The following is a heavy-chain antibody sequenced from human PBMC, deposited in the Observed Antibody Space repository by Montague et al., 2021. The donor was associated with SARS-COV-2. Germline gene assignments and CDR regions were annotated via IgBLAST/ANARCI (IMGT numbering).Heavy chain of an antibody. J-gene: IGHJ4*02. Sequence: ISLRGSTTYXXXVKRRVTISVDTSKNQFSLKLSSVTAADTTVYYCAIDIAVAGLLDYLCQGTLITVSS. V-gene: IGHV4-4*02. D-gene: IGHD6-19*01. CDR3: AIDIAVAGLLDY. CDR2: ISLRGST.